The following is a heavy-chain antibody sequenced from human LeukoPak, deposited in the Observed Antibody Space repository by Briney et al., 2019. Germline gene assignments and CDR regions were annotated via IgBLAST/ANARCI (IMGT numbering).Heavy chain of an antibody. D-gene: IGHD3-10*01. CDR2: ISGSGTTT. Sequence: GGSLRLSCAASGFTFSSSTLTWVRQAPGKGLEWVSSISGSGTTTYYADSVKGRFTISRDNSKNTLYLQMNNLGAEDTAVYYCAKTISGCYGVSDFWGQGSLVTVSS. V-gene: IGHV3-23*01. CDR3: AKTISGCYGVSDF. J-gene: IGHJ4*02. CDR1: GFTFSSST.